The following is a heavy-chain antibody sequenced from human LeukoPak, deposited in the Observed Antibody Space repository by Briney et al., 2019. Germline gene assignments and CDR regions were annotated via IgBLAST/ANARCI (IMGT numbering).Heavy chain of an antibody. V-gene: IGHV3-30*02. CDR3: ARVGYYARMGAFDI. J-gene: IGHJ3*02. D-gene: IGHD3-10*01. CDR2: IRYDGSNK. CDR1: GFTFSSYG. Sequence: SGGSLRLSCAASGFTFSSYGMHWVRQAPGKGLEWVAFIRYDGSNKYYADSVKGRFTISRDNAKNSLYLQMNSLRAEDTAVYYCARVGYYARMGAFDIWGQGTMVTVSS.